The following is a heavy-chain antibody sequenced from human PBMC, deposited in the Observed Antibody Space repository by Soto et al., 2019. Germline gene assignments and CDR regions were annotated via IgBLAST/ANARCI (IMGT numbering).Heavy chain of an antibody. Sequence: QVQLQESGPGLVKPSGTLSLTCAVSGGSISSSNWWSWVRQPPGKGLEWIGEIYHSGSTNYNPSLKSRVTISVDKYKHQFSLKLSSVTAADTAVYYCATSPDYGDEKHYYYGMDVWGQGTTVTVSS. J-gene: IGHJ6*02. CDR2: IYHSGST. CDR1: GGSISSSNW. CDR3: ATSPDYGDEKHYYYGMDV. D-gene: IGHD4-17*01. V-gene: IGHV4-4*02.